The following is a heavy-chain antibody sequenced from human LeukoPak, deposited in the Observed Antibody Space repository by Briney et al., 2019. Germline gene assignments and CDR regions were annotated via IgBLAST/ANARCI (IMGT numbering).Heavy chain of an antibody. Sequence: SETLSLTCTVSGGSISSGGYYWSWIRQHPGKGLEWIGYIYYSGSTYYNPSLKSRVTISVDTSKNQFSLKLSSVTAADTAVYYCARGMRGSPHYWGQGTLVTVSS. CDR1: GGSISSGGYY. D-gene: IGHD3-10*01. J-gene: IGHJ4*02. V-gene: IGHV4-31*03. CDR2: IYYSGST. CDR3: ARGMRGSPHY.